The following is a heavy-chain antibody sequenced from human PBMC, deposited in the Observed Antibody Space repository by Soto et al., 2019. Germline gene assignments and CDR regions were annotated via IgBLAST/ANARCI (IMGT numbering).Heavy chain of an antibody. CDR2: INPNSGGT. CDR3: ARELTTYYNSFDY. CDR1: GYTFTGYY. J-gene: IGHJ4*02. Sequence: ASVKVSCKASGYTFTGYYMHWVRQALGQGLEWMGWINPNSGGTNYAQKFQGWVTMTRDTSISTAYMELSRLRSDDTAVYYCARELTTYYNSFDYWGQGTLVTVSS. D-gene: IGHD3-9*01. V-gene: IGHV1-2*04.